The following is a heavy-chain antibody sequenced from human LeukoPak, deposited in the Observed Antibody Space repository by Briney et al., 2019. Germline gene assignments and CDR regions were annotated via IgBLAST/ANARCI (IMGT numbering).Heavy chain of an antibody. V-gene: IGHV4-59*01. Sequence: PSETLSLTCTVSGGSISSYYWSWIRQPPGKGLEWIGYIHYSGSTNYNPSLKSRVTISVDTSKNQFSLKLSSVTAADTAVYYCARGLSSSRGDWALYYYYYYGMDVWGQGTTVTVSS. D-gene: IGHD3-9*01. CDR2: IHYSGST. CDR3: ARGLSSSRGDWALYYYYYYGMDV. CDR1: GGSISSYY. J-gene: IGHJ6*02.